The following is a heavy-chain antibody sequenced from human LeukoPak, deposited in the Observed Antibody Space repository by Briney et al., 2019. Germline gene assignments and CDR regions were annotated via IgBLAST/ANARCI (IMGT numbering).Heavy chain of an antibody. CDR3: ARFKGNYGDYPDAFDI. J-gene: IGHJ3*02. Sequence: PSETLSLTCTVSGGSISSYYWSWIRQPPGKGLEWIGYIYYSGSTNYNPSLKSRVTISVDTSKNQFSLKLSSVTAADTAVYYCARFKGNYGDYPDAFDIRGQGTMVTVSS. V-gene: IGHV4-59*01. CDR2: IYYSGST. CDR1: GGSISSYY. D-gene: IGHD4-17*01.